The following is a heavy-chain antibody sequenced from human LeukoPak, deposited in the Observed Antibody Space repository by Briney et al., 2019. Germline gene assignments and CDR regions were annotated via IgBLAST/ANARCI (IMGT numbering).Heavy chain of an antibody. J-gene: IGHJ6*04. CDR2: ISYDGSNK. V-gene: IGHV3-30*18. CDR3: AKKAYSSGWYGMDV. D-gene: IGHD6-19*01. CDR1: GFTFGSYG. Sequence: PGRTLRLSCAASGFTFGSYGMHWLRQAPGKGLEGGAVISYDGSNKYYADSVKGRFTISRDNSKNTLYLQMNSLRAEDTAVYYCAKKAYSSGWYGMDVWGKGTTVTVSS.